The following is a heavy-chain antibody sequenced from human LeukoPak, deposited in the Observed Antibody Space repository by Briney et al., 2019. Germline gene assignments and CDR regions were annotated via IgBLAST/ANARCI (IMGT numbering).Heavy chain of an antibody. CDR1: GFTFSSYA. Sequence: GGSLRLSCAASGFTFSSYAMTWVRQAPGKRLEWVSAVSGSGGSTYYADSVKGRFTISRDSSKNTLYLQMNSQRAEDTAVYYCAKGLVDYFDYWGQGTLVTVSS. J-gene: IGHJ4*02. CDR2: VSGSGGST. CDR3: AKGLVDYFDY. V-gene: IGHV3-23*01. D-gene: IGHD2-8*02.